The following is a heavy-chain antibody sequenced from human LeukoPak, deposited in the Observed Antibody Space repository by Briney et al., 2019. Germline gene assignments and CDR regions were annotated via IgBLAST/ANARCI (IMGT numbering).Heavy chain of an antibody. CDR1: GFTFSSYG. V-gene: IGHV3-30*18. D-gene: IGHD3-10*01. CDR3: AKDLKYYGSGSSNAFDI. Sequence: PGGSLRLSCAASGFTFSSYGMHWVRQAPGKGLEWVAVISYDGNNKYYADSVKGRFTISRDNSKNTLYLQMNSLRAEDTAVYYCAKDLKYYGSGSSNAFDIWGQGTMVTVSS. J-gene: IGHJ3*02. CDR2: ISYDGNNK.